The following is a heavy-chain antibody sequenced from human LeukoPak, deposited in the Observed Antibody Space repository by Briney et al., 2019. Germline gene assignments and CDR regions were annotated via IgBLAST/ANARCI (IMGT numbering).Heavy chain of an antibody. V-gene: IGHV3-21*01. J-gene: IGHJ6*02. D-gene: IGHD3-3*01. CDR1: GFTFSNYG. Sequence: GGSLRLSCAASGFTFSNYGMSWVRQAPGKGLEWVSSISSSSSYIYYADSVKGRFTISRDNAKNSLYLQMNSLRAEDTAVYYCAAPRSGPYYYYGMDVWGQGTTVTVSS. CDR2: ISSSSSYI. CDR3: AAPRSGPYYYYGMDV.